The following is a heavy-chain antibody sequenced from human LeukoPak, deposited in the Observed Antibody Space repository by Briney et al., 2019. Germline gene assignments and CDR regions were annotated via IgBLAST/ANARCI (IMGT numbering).Heavy chain of an antibody. Sequence: PGGSLRLSCAASGFTFSSYAMSWVRQAPGKGLEWVSAISGSGGSTYYADSVKGRFTISRDNSKNTLYLQMNSLRAEDTAVYYCAKDLGVLRYSDTPNFDYWGQGTLVTVSS. V-gene: IGHV3-23*01. D-gene: IGHD3-9*01. CDR2: ISGSGGST. CDR3: AKDLGVLRYSDTPNFDY. CDR1: GFTFSSYA. J-gene: IGHJ4*02.